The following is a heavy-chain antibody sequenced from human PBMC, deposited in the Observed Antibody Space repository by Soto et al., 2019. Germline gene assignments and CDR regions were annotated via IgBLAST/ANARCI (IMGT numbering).Heavy chain of an antibody. CDR2: FDPEDGET. CDR1: GYTLTELS. V-gene: IGHV1-24*01. J-gene: IGHJ5*02. D-gene: IGHD3-10*01. CDR3: ATTEVRGVIRFWFDP. Sequence: ASVKVSCKVSGYTLTELSMHWVRQAPGKGLEWMGGFDPEDGETIYAQKFQGRVTMTEDTSTDTAYMELSSLRSEDTAVYYCATTEVRGVIRFWFDPWGQGTLVTVSS.